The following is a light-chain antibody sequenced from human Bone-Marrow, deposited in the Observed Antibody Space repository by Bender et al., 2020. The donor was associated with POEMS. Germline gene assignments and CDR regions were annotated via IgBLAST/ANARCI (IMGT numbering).Light chain of an antibody. V-gene: IGLV2-14*02. Sequence: SVSGSPGQSITISCTGTSSDVGSYNLVSWYQQFPGKAPKLIIYEGSKRPSGVSNRFSGSKSGNTASLTISGLQAEDEADYYCCSKRSSETYVFGTGTKVTVL. CDR3: CSKRSSETYV. J-gene: IGLJ1*01. CDR1: SSDVGSYNL. CDR2: EGS.